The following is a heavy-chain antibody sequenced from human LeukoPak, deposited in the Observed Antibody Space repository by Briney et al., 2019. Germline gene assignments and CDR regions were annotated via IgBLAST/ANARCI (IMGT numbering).Heavy chain of an antibody. Sequence: PSETLSLTCTVSGGSLSSGSYYWSWLRQPPGKGLEWIGYIHYSGSTNYNPSLESRVTISVDTSKNQFTLKLNSVTAADTAVYYCARDKGYCSSTSCYGLDYWGQGTLVTVSS. CDR3: ARDKGYCSSTSCYGLDY. CDR2: IHYSGST. J-gene: IGHJ4*02. CDR1: GGSLSSGSYY. V-gene: IGHV4-61*01. D-gene: IGHD2-2*01.